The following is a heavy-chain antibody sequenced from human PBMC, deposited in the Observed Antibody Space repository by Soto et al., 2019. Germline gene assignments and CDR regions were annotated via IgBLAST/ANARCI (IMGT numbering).Heavy chain of an antibody. V-gene: IGHV3-33*01. D-gene: IGHD2-21*01. CDR3: AREGSCSGFDCCEAIDY. CDR2: IWYDGSNK. Sequence: QVQLVESGGGVVQPGRSLRLSCAASGFTFSSYGMHWVRQAPGKGLEWVAVIWYDGSNKYYADSVKGRFTISRDNSKNTLYLQMNSLRAEDTAVYYCAREGSCSGFDCCEAIDYWGQGTLVTVSS. J-gene: IGHJ4*02. CDR1: GFTFSSYG.